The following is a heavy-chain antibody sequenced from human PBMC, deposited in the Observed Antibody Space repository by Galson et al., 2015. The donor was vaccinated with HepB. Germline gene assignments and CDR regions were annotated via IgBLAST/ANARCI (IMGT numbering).Heavy chain of an antibody. D-gene: IGHD2-8*01. CDR3: ARVVCTNGVCYSYYYYVMDV. V-gene: IGHV3-7*01. CDR2: IKEDGSEK. Sequence: SLRLSCAASGFTFSTYWMTWVRQAPGKGLEWVANIKEDGSEKCYVDSVKGRFTISRDNAKNSLYLQMNSLRAEDTAVYYCARVVCTNGVCYSYYYYVMDVWGQGTTVTVSS. J-gene: IGHJ6*02. CDR1: GFTFSTYW.